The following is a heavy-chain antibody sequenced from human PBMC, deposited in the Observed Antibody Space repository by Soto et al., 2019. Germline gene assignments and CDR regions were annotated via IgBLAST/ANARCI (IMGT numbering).Heavy chain of an antibody. Sequence: SETLSLTCTVPGGSISSSHYYWGWIRQTPGKGLEWIGTIYYSGITYYNPSLRSRVTISVDTSKNQFSLKLRSVTAADTGVYYCATQARTIVVVTALLAWFDPWGQGTLVTVSS. CDR2: IYYSGIT. CDR1: GGSISSSHYY. J-gene: IGHJ5*02. CDR3: ATQARTIVVVTALLAWFDP. V-gene: IGHV4-39*01. D-gene: IGHD2-21*02.